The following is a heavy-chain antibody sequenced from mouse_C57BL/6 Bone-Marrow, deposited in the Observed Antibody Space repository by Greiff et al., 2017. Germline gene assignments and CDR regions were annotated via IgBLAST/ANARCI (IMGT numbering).Heavy chain of an antibody. J-gene: IGHJ3*01. CDR2: IDPENGDT. Sequence: VQLQQSGAELVRPGASVKLSCTASGFNIKDDYMHWVKQRPEQGLEWIGWIDPENGDTEYASKFQGKATITADTSSNTAYLQRSSLTSEDTAVYYCTVIPGAYWGQGTLVTVSA. CDR3: TVIPGAY. D-gene: IGHD2-1*01. CDR1: GFNIKDDY. V-gene: IGHV14-4*01.